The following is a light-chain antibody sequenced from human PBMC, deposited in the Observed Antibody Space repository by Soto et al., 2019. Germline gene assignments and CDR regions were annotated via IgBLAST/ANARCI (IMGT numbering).Light chain of an antibody. CDR3: SSKRSSSTYV. CDR2: EVR. CDR1: SSDVGGYNY. Sequence: QSVLTQPASVSGSPGQSITISCTGASSDVGGYNYVSWYQQHPGKAPKLMIYEVRNRPSGVSNRFSGSKSGNTASLTISGLQAEDEADYYCSSKRSSSTYVFGTGTKVTVL. V-gene: IGLV2-14*01. J-gene: IGLJ1*01.